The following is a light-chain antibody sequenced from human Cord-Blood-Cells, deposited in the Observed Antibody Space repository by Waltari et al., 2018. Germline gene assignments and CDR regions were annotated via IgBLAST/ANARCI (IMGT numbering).Light chain of an antibody. CDR1: SRDVGGYNY. Sequence: QSALPQPASVSGSPGQSITISCTGTSRDVGGYNYVSLYPQHPGKAPKLMIYEVSNRPSGVSNRFSGSKSGNTTSLTISGLQAEDEADYYCSSYTSSSTHVVFGGGTKLTVL. CDR2: EVS. CDR3: SSYTSSSTHVV. V-gene: IGLV2-14*01. J-gene: IGLJ2*01.